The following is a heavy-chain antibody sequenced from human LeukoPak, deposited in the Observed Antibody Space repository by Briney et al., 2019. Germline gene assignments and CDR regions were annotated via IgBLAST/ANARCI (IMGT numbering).Heavy chain of an antibody. CDR2: ISSSGGYI. CDR1: GFTFGDYA. CDR3: ARLRDTVTSASDY. Sequence: GGSLRLSCTVSGFTFGDYAINWVRQAPGKGLEWVSTISSSGGYIYYADSVKGRFTISRDTAKNSLYLQMNSLRVEDTAVYNCARLRDTVTSASDYWGQGTLVTVSS. V-gene: IGHV3-21*01. J-gene: IGHJ4*02. D-gene: IGHD4-17*01.